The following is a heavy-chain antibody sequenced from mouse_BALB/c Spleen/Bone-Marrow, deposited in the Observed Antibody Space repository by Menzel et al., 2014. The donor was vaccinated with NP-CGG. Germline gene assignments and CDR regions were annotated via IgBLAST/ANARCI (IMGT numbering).Heavy chain of an antibody. J-gene: IGHJ3*01. CDR3: ALNWDSAY. CDR1: GFTFSSYG. D-gene: IGHD4-1*02. V-gene: IGHV5-6*01. CDR2: INNGGTYI. Sequence: EVKVVDSGGDLVKPGGSLKLSCAASGFTFSSYGMSWVRQTPDKRLEWVATINNGGTYIYYPDSVKGRFTISRDNAKNTLYLQMSSLKSEDTAMYYCALNWDSAYWGQGTLVTVSA.